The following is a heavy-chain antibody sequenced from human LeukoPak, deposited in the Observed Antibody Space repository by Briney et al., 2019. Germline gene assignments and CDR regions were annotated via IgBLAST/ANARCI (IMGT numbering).Heavy chain of an antibody. CDR3: ARRPHTGYSGDWGPHDYYYGMNV. CDR1: GGSISSYY. CDR2: INYLEST. V-gene: IGHV4-59*08. J-gene: IGHJ6*02. D-gene: IGHD6-19*01. Sequence: WHTLSLTCTVSGGSISSYYWSWLRQPPGKGLEWIGYINYLESTNYNPSLKSRVTISVDTSKNQFSLKLSPVTAADTAVYYCARRPHTGYSGDWGPHDYYYGMNVWGQGTTVTV.